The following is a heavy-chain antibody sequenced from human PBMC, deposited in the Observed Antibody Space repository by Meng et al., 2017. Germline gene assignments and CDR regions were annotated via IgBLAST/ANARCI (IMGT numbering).Heavy chain of an antibody. Sequence: VHLVESGGGVVQPGGPLRLSCAASGFTFSCYWMHWVRQAPGKGLVWVSRINSDGSSTSYADSVKGRFTISRDNAKNTLYLQMNSLRAEDTAVYYCARVPDWGSGWSLPSDYWGQGTLVTVSS. CDR1: GFTFSCYW. V-gene: IGHV3-74*02. CDR2: INSDGSST. D-gene: IGHD6-19*01. J-gene: IGHJ4*02. CDR3: ARVPDWGSGWSLPSDY.